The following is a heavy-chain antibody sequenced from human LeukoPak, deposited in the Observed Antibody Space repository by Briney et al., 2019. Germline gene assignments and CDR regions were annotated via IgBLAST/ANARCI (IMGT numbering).Heavy chain of an antibody. CDR3: ARDRPKYYYDSGSYNSLDY. CDR2: INPNSGGT. CDR1: GYTFTGYY. V-gene: IGHV1-2*02. J-gene: IGHJ4*02. Sequence: GASVKVSCKASGYTFTGYYMHWVRQAPGQGLEWMGWINPNSGGTNYAQKFQGRVTMTRDTSISTAYMELSRLRSDDTAVYYCARDRPKYYYDSGSYNSLDYWGQGTLVTVSS. D-gene: IGHD3-10*01.